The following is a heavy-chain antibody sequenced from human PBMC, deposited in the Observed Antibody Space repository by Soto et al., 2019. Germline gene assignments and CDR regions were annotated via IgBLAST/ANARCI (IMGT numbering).Heavy chain of an antibody. D-gene: IGHD5-12*01. Sequence: QAQLVQSGAEVTKPGASVKVSCKASGYTLTSYGIIWVRQAPGQGLEWMGWISAYNGDTNYAQSLQGRVTMTTDTSTTTAYMDLRSLRSDDTAVYYCATTIGYSYYYYGMDVWGQGTTVTVSS. CDR3: ATTIGYSYYYYGMDV. J-gene: IGHJ6*02. CDR2: ISAYNGDT. V-gene: IGHV1-18*01. CDR1: GYTLTSYG.